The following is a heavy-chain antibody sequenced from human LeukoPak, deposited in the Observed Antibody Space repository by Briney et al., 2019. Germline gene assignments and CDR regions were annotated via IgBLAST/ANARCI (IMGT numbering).Heavy chain of an antibody. V-gene: IGHV3-21*01. CDR1: GFTFSSYS. Sequence: PGGSLRLSCAASGFTFSSYSMNWVRQAPGRGLEWVSSISSSSSYIYYADSVKGRFTISRDNAKNSLYLQMNSLRAEDTAVYYCARDQEGDAFDIWGQGTMVTVSS. J-gene: IGHJ3*02. CDR2: ISSSSSYI. CDR3: ARDQEGDAFDI.